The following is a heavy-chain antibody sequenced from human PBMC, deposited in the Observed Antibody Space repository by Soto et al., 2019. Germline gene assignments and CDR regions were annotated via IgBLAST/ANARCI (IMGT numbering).Heavy chain of an antibody. CDR2: ISGSGGAT. CDR1: GFSFSSYT. J-gene: IGHJ4*02. D-gene: IGHD2-8*01. Sequence: PGGSLRLSCAASGFSFSSYTMTWVRQAPGKTLEWVSTISGSGGATYYADSVKGRFTISRDNSKNTLYLQMNSLRAEDTAVYYCAKAHIGAMASFDSWGPGALVPVYS. V-gene: IGHV3-23*01. CDR3: AKAHIGAMASFDS.